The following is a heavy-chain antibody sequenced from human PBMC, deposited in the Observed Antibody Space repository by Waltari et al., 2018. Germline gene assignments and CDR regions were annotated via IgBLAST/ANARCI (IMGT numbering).Heavy chain of an antibody. Sequence: QVQLQESGPGLVKPSETLSLICTVSGDSISSGYYWGWIRQPPGKGLEWIGSMYHSGNTYYNPSLKSRVTISVDTSKNQFSLRLNSVTAADTAVYYCARDRGSGTSEFDYWGQGALVTVPS. CDR3: ARDRGSGTSEFDY. D-gene: IGHD1-26*01. CDR2: MYHSGNT. J-gene: IGHJ4*02. CDR1: GDSISSGYY. V-gene: IGHV4-38-2*02.